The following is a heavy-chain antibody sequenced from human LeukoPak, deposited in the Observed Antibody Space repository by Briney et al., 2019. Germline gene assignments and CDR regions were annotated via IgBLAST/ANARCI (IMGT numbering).Heavy chain of an antibody. J-gene: IGHJ4*02. Sequence: GGSLRLSCAASGFTFSSYSMTWVRQAPGKGLEWVSSISSSSSYIYYADSVKGRFTISRDNAKNSLYLQMNSLRAEDTAVCYCARDPEMATMEGYFDYWGQGTLVTVSS. V-gene: IGHV3-21*01. CDR1: GFTFSSYS. CDR3: ARDPEMATMEGYFDY. D-gene: IGHD5-12*01. CDR2: ISSSSSYI.